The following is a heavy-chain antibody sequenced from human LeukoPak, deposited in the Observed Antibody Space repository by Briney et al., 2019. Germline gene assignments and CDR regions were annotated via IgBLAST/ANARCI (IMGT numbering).Heavy chain of an antibody. CDR1: GFTFSSYS. V-gene: IGHV3-21*01. D-gene: IGHD5-18*01. Sequence: GGSLRLSCAASGFTFSSYSMNWVRQAPGKGLEWVSSIYYADSVKGRFTISRDNAKNSLYLQMNSLRAEDTAVYYCARDGVDTAMVRPNYYYYYGMDVWGQGTMVTVSS. J-gene: IGHJ6*02. CDR2: I. CDR3: ARDGVDTAMVRPNYYYYYGMDV.